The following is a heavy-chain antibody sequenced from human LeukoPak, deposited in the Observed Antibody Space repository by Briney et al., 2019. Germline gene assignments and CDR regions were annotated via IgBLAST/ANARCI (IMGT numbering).Heavy chain of an antibody. CDR1: GGSISSYY. CDR2: IYTSGST. D-gene: IGHD1-26*01. J-gene: IGHJ4*02. CDR3: GSPNGGSYREFDY. V-gene: IGHV4-4*07. Sequence: PSETLSLTCTVSGGSISSYYWSWIRQPAGKGLEWIGRIYTSGSTNYNASLKSRVSMSVDTSKNQFSLKLSSVTAADTAVFYCGSPNGGSYREFDYWGQGTLVTVSS.